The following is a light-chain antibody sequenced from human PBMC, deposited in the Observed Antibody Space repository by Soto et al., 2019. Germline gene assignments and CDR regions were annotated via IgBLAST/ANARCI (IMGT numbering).Light chain of an antibody. V-gene: IGKV3-20*01. CDR3: QHYGNSPLT. CDR2: GAS. Sequence: EIVMTRSPATLSVSPGERATLSCRASQSVSSNLAWYQQKPGQAPRLLIYGASNRATGIPDRFSGSGSGTDFTLTISRLEPEDFAVYYCQHYGNSPLTFGQGTRLEIK. CDR1: QSVSSN. J-gene: IGKJ5*01.